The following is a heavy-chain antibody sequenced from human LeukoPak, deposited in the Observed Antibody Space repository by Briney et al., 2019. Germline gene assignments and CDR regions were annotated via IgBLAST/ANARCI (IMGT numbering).Heavy chain of an antibody. CDR1: GFTFSSYA. Sequence: GRSLRLSCAASGFTFSSYAMHWVRQAPGKGLEWVAVISYDGSNKYYADSVKGRFTISRDNSKNTLYLQMNSLRAEDTAVYYCARDHRSSTSCYAPYYYGMDVWGQGTTVTVSS. V-gene: IGHV3-30-3*01. CDR3: ARDHRSSTSCYAPYYYGMDV. CDR2: ISYDGSNK. D-gene: IGHD2-2*01. J-gene: IGHJ6*02.